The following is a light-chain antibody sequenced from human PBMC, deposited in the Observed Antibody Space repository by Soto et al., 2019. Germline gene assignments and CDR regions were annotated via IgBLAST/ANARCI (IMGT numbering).Light chain of an antibody. V-gene: IGKV1-9*01. Sequence: DVQLTQSPSFLSASVGDRVTITCRASQGISNYLAWYQQKPGKAPELLIYSASTLQSGVPSRFSGIRSGTQFTLTISSLQPEDFATYYCQQLNTYPITFGQGTRLEIK. CDR1: QGISNY. J-gene: IGKJ5*01. CDR3: QQLNTYPIT. CDR2: SAS.